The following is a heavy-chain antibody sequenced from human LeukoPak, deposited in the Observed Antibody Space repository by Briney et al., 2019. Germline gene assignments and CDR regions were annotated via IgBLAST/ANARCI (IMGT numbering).Heavy chain of an antibody. CDR2: IYHSGST. CDR1: GGSISSGGYS. CDR3: ARGQDWFDP. Sequence: SETLSLTCAASGGSISSGGYSWSWIRQPPGKGLEWIGYIYHSGSTYYNPSLKSRVTISVDRSKNQFSLKLSSVTAADTAVYYCARGQDWFDPWGQGTLVTVSS. J-gene: IGHJ5*02. V-gene: IGHV4-30-2*01.